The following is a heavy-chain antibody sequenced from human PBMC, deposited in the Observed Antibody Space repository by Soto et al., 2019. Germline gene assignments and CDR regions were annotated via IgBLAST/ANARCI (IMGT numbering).Heavy chain of an antibody. Sequence: ASVKVSCKASGYTFTSYDINWVRQATGQGLEWMGWMNPNSGNTGYAQKFQGRVTMTRNTSISTAYMELSSLRSEDTAVYYCARSQHMVRGVIIGYWGQGTLVTVSS. CDR2: MNPNSGNT. V-gene: IGHV1-8*01. D-gene: IGHD3-10*01. J-gene: IGHJ4*02. CDR1: GYTFTSYD. CDR3: ARSQHMVRGVIIGY.